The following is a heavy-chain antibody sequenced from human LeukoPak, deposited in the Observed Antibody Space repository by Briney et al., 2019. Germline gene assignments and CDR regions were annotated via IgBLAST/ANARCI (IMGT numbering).Heavy chain of an antibody. CDR3: TRGYGSGSYMAFDI. D-gene: IGHD3-10*01. J-gene: IGHJ3*02. V-gene: IGHV3-74*01. CDR1: GFTFTNYW. CDR2: IESDGSST. Sequence: GGSLRLSCAASGFTFTNYWMHWVRQAPGKGLVWVSRIESDGSSTSYADSVKGRFTISRDNAKNTLYLQMNSLRVEDTAVYYCTRGYGSGSYMAFDIWGQGTMVTVSS.